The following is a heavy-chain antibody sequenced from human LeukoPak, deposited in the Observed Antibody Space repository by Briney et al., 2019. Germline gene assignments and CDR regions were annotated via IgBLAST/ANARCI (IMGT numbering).Heavy chain of an antibody. D-gene: IGHD5-12*01. CDR2: IIPIFGTA. Sequence: GSSVKVSCKASGGTFSSYAISWVRQAPGQGLEWMGGIIPIFGTANYAQKLQGRVTITTDESTSTAYMELSSLRSEDTAVYYCARGKELGYSGYVDPGGYYYYYYMDVWGKGTTVTVSS. V-gene: IGHV1-69*05. CDR3: ARGKELGYSGYVDPGGYYYYYYMDV. CDR1: GGTFSSYA. J-gene: IGHJ6*03.